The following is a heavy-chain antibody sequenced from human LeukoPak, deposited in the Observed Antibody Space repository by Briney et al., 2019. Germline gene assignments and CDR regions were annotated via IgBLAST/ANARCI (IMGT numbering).Heavy chain of an antibody. Sequence: PSETLSLTCTVSGGSISSYYWSWIRQPAGKGLEWIGRIHTSGSTSSNPSLKSRVTMSLDTSKDQFSPKLSSVTAADTAVYYCARWSGDYSFDYWGQGTLVTVSS. CDR1: GGSISSYY. J-gene: IGHJ4*02. CDR2: IHTSGST. D-gene: IGHD3-3*01. CDR3: ARWSGDYSFDY. V-gene: IGHV4-4*07.